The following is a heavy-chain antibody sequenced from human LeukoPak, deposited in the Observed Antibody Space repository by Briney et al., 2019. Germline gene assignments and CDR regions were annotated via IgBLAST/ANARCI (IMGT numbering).Heavy chain of an antibody. J-gene: IGHJ4*02. D-gene: IGHD3-22*01. Sequence: SVEVSCKASGGTFSSYAISWVRQAPGQGLEWMGGIIPIFGTANYAQKFQGRVTITTDESTSTAYMELSSLRSEDTAVYYCARGYYYDSSGYSFDYWGQGTLVTVSS. V-gene: IGHV1-69*05. CDR1: GGTFSSYA. CDR3: ARGYYYDSSGYSFDY. CDR2: IIPIFGTA.